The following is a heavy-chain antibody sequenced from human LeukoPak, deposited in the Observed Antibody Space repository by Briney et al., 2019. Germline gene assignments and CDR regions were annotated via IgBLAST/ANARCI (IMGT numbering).Heavy chain of an antibody. Sequence: GGSLRLSCAASGFTFSDAWMSWVRQAPGRGLEWVGRIKSKTDGGTTDYAAHVKGRFTISRDDSKSTLYLQMNSLKTEDTAVYYCTTRGGSFSIFDYWGQGTLVTVSS. V-gene: IGHV3-15*01. D-gene: IGHD1-26*01. J-gene: IGHJ4*02. CDR3: TTRGGSFSIFDY. CDR1: GFTFSDAW. CDR2: IKSKTDGGTT.